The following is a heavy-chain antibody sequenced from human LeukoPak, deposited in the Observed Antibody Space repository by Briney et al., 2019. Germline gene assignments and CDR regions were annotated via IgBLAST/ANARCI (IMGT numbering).Heavy chain of an antibody. D-gene: IGHD3-10*01. J-gene: IGHJ4*02. Sequence: GGSLRLSCAAFGFTFSGYWMSWVRQAPEKGLEWVANIKQDGSEISYVDSVKGRFTISRDNAKNSLYLQMSSLRAEDTAVFSFVSNGGGMTYDYWGQGTLVTVSS. CDR2: IKQDGSEI. CDR3: VSNGGGMTYDY. V-gene: IGHV3-7*01. CDR1: GFTFSGYW.